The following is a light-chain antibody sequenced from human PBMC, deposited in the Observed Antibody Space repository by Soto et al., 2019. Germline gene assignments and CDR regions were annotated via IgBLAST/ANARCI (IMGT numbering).Light chain of an antibody. CDR1: QSISNY. J-gene: IGKJ2*01. V-gene: IGKV1-39*01. Sequence: DIQMTQSPSSLSASVGDSVTITCRASQSISNYLNWYQQKPGKAPKFLIYGASSLQSGVPSRFSGSGSGTDFTLTISSLQPEDFATYYCQQIYITPYTFGQGTKLEIK. CDR3: QQIYITPYT. CDR2: GAS.